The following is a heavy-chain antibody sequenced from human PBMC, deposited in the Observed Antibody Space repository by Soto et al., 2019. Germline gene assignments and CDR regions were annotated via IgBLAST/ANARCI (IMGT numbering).Heavy chain of an antibody. CDR1: GYTFTSYG. V-gene: IGHV1-18*01. CDR3: ARDVIAAAGTAG. Sequence: ASVKVSCKASGYTFTSYGISWVRQAPGQGLEWMGWISAYNGTANYAQKFQGRVTITADESTSTAYMELSSLRSEDTAVYYCARDVIAAAGTAGWGQGTLVTVSS. D-gene: IGHD6-13*01. CDR2: ISAYNGTA. J-gene: IGHJ4*02.